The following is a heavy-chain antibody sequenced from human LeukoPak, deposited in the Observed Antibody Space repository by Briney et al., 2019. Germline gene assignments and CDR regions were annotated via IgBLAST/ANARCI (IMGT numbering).Heavy chain of an antibody. V-gene: IGHV4-39*01. Sequence: SETLSLTCTVSGGSISSSSYYWGWIRQPPGKGLEWIGSIYYSGSTYYNPSLKSRVTISVDTSKNQLSLKLSSVTAADTAVYYCARHNQQLLPYYFDYWGQGTLVTVS. CDR2: IYYSGST. J-gene: IGHJ4*02. D-gene: IGHD6-13*01. CDR1: GGSISSSSYY. CDR3: ARHNQQLLPYYFDY.